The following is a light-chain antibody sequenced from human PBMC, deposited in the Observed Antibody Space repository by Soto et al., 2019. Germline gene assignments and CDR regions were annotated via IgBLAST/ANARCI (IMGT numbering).Light chain of an antibody. V-gene: IGKV3-20*01. CDR3: QQYGSSPLT. J-gene: IGKJ4*01. CDR1: QSVSSSY. CDR2: GAS. Sequence: EIVLTQSPGTLSLSPGERATLSCRASQSVSSSYLDWYQQKPGQAPRLLIYGASSRATGIPDRFSGSGSGRDFTLTISRLEPEDFAVYYCQQYGSSPLTFGGGTKVEIK.